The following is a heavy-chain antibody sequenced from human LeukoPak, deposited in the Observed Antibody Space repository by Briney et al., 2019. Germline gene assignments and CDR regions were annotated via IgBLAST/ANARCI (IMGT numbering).Heavy chain of an antibody. CDR1: GFTFDDYG. CDR2: INWNGGSA. D-gene: IGHD3-9*01. Sequence: PGGSLRLSCAASGFTFDDYGMSWVRQAPGKGLEWVSGINWNGGSAGYADSVKGRFTISGDNSKNTLYLQMNSLRVEDTAVYYCAKDRHPYHDILPSDYWGQGSLVTVSS. V-gene: IGHV3-20*04. J-gene: IGHJ4*02. CDR3: AKDRHPYHDILPSDY.